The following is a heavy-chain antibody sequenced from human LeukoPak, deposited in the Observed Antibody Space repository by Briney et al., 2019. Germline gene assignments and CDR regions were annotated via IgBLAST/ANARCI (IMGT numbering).Heavy chain of an antibody. Sequence: SETLSLTCTVSGYSISSGYYWGWIRQPPGKGLEWIGSIYHSGSTYYNPSLKSRLTISADTSKNQFSLRLSSVTAADTAVYYCVRVDNGGNYFDYWGQGTLVTVSS. CDR2: IYHSGST. D-gene: IGHD4-23*01. CDR3: VRVDNGGNYFDY. CDR1: GYSISSGYY. J-gene: IGHJ4*02. V-gene: IGHV4-38-2*02.